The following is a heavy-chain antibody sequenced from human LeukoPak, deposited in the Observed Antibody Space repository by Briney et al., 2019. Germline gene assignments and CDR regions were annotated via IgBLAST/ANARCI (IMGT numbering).Heavy chain of an antibody. CDR3: ARDPSYSSGWYGWFDP. V-gene: IGHV3-11*05. CDR1: GFTFSGSA. CDR2: ISSSSSYT. J-gene: IGHJ5*02. Sequence: GGSLKLSCAASGFTFSGSAMHWVRQAPGKGLEWVSYISSSSSYTNYADSVKGRFTISRDNAKNSLYLQMNSLRAEDTAVYYCARDPSYSSGWYGWFDPWGQGTLVTVSS. D-gene: IGHD6-19*01.